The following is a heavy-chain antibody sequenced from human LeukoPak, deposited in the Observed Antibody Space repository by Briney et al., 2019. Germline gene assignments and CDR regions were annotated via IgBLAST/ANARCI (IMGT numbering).Heavy chain of an antibody. CDR2: INPNSGGT. CDR3: ARVYYGSGSHIDY. CDR1: GYTFTGYY. J-gene: IGHJ4*02. Sequence: ASVKVSCKASGYTFTGYYMHWVRQAPGQGLEWMGWINPNSGGTNYAQKFQGRVTMTRDTSISTAYMELSRLRSDDTAVYYCARVYYGSGSHIDYWGQGTLVTVS. D-gene: IGHD3-10*01. V-gene: IGHV1-2*02.